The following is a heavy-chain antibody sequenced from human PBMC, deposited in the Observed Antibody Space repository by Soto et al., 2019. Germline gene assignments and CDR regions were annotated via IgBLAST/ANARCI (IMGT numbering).Heavy chain of an antibody. V-gene: IGHV3-11*01. CDR2: ISSSGSTI. Sequence: GGSMRLSCAVSGFTVSDYYMSWIRQAPGKGLEWVSYISSSGSTIYYADSVKGRFTISRDNAKNSLYLQMNSLRAEDTAVYYCARERSYGDVFDYWGQGTLVTVSS. J-gene: IGHJ4*02. CDR3: ARERSYGDVFDY. CDR1: GFTVSDYY. D-gene: IGHD4-17*01.